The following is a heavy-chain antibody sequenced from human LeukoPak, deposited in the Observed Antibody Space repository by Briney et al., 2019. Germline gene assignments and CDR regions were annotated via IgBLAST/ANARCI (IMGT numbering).Heavy chain of an antibody. CDR1: GFTFSSYS. CDR2: ISSSSSYI. Sequence: GGSLRLSCAASGFTFSSYSMNWVRQAPGKGLEWVSSISSSSSYIYYADSVKGRFTISRDNAKNSLYLQMNSLRAEDTAVYYCAGVSRRYYYDSSGFPWGQGTLVTVSP. D-gene: IGHD3-22*01. CDR3: AGVSRRYYYDSSGFP. J-gene: IGHJ5*02. V-gene: IGHV3-21*01.